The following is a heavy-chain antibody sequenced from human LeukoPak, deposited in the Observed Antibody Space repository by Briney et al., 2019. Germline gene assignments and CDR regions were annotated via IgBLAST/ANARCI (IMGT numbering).Heavy chain of an antibody. V-gene: IGHV3-30-3*01. J-gene: IGHJ4*02. CDR3: VKVGEVRYFDWLAPYFDF. CDR2: ISYDINNE. CDR1: GFTFSRYP. Sequence: PGGSLRLSCEASGFTFSRYPMHWVRQAPGKGLEWVAVISYDINNEYYADSVKGRFTISRDNSNNTLYLQTNSLTPEDTAVYYCVKVGEVRYFDWLAPYFDFWGQGTLVTVSS. D-gene: IGHD3-9*01.